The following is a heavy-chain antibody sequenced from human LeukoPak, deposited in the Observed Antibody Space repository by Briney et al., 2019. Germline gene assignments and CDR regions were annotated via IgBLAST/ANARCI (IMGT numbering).Heavy chain of an antibody. CDR1: GFTFDDYT. CDR2: ISWDGGST. J-gene: IGHJ4*02. CDR3: AKSPRYYGSGSYYLTE. Sequence: GGSLRLSCAASGFTFDDYTMHWVRQAPGKGLEWVSLISWDGGSTYYADSVKGRFTLSRDNRKNSLYLQMNSLRTEDTALYYCAKSPRYYGSGSYYLTEWGQGTLVTVSS. V-gene: IGHV3-43*01. D-gene: IGHD3-10*01.